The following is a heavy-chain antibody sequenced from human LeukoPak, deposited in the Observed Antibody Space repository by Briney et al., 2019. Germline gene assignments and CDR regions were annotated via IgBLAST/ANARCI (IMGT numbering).Heavy chain of an antibody. V-gene: IGHV3-48*04. J-gene: IGHJ4*01. CDR1: GFTFSDYS. CDR2: ISFSVNTK. CDR3: ARWRYYDSSGYYYYFDY. Sequence: GGSLRLSCAASGFTFSDYSMNWVRQAPGKGLEWVSYISFSVNTKYYGDSVKGRFTISRDNAKNSLYLHMDSLRAEDTAVYYCARWRYYDSSGYYYYFDYW. D-gene: IGHD3-22*01.